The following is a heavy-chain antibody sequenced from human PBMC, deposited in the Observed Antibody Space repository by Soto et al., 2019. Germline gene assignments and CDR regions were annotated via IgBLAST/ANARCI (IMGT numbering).Heavy chain of an antibody. D-gene: IGHD3-10*01. CDR3: AHSSPYYGSGSWFDP. V-gene: IGHV2-5*02. CDR1: GFSLSTSGVG. CDR2: IYWDDDK. Sequence: QITLKESGPTLVKPTQTLTLTCTFSGFSLSTSGVGVGWIRQPPGKALEWLALIYWDDDKRYSPSLKRRLPITKDTSKNRVVLTMTNKDPVDTATYYCAHSSPYYGSGSWFDPWGQGSLVTVCS. J-gene: IGHJ5*02.